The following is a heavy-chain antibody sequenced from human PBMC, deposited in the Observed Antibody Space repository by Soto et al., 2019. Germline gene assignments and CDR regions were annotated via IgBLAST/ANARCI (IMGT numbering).Heavy chain of an antibody. CDR2: INQDANEK. V-gene: IGHV3-7*01. D-gene: IGHD3-3*01. CDR3: ARLSTFGVIVIRDPFDY. CDR1: GFTFSNYW. J-gene: IGHJ4*02. Sequence: LRLSCAASGFTFSNYWMSWVRQAPGKGLEWVTNINQDANEKYYVDSVKGRFTISRDNAKNSLSLQMGNLRAEDTAVYFCARLSTFGVIVIRDPFDYWGQGSLVTVSS.